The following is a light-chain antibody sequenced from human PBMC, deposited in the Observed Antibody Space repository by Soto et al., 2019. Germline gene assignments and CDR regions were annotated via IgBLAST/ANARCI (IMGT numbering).Light chain of an antibody. CDR3: PQYYITPQT. J-gene: IGKJ2*01. V-gene: IGKV4-1*01. Sequence: IVITHSPYFLAVCLGESATIDCRSSHSLLYGGNDRDYLAWYQQKPGQPPKLLMYWASTREAGVPQRFSGSGSATHFTPTISTLQAEAVATHYCPQYYITPQTVGQGTKVDLK. CDR2: WAS. CDR1: HSLLYGGNDRDY.